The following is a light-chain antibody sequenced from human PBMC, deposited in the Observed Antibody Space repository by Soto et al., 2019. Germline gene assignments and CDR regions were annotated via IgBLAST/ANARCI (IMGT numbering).Light chain of an antibody. CDR3: CSYAGSYTFLV. CDR2: DVS. V-gene: IGLV2-11*01. J-gene: IGLJ3*02. Sequence: QSALTQPRSVSGSPGQSVTISCTGTSSDVGGYNYVSWYQQHPGKAPKLMIYDVSKRPSGVPDRFSGSKSGNTASLTISGLQAEDEADYYCCSYAGSYTFLVFGGGTKLT. CDR1: SSDVGGYNY.